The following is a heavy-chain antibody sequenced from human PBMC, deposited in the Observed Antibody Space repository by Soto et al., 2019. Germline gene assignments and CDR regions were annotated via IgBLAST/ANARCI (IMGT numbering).Heavy chain of an antibody. D-gene: IGHD2-8*01. Sequence: QVHLVQSGAEVKKPGASVKVSCKGSGYAFTTYGITWVRQAPGQGLEWMGWISAHNSKTNYAQKLQGRVTVTRDTSTSTAYMELRSLGSDVTAVYYCARGMYGDYWGQGAVVTGS. J-gene: IGHJ4*02. CDR3: ARGMYGDY. CDR1: GYAFTTYG. V-gene: IGHV1-18*01. CDR2: ISAHNSKT.